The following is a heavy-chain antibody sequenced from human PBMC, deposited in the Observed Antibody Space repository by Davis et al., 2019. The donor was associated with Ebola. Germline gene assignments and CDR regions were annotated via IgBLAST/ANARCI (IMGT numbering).Heavy chain of an antibody. CDR3: ARSITMVRGVSWFDP. J-gene: IGHJ5*02. V-gene: IGHV1-18*01. Sequence: ASVKVSCKASGYTFTSYGISWVRQAPGQGLEWMGWISAYNGNTNYAQKFQGRVTMTTDTSTSTAYMELRSLRSDDTAVYYCARSITMVRGVSWFDPWGQGTLVTVSS. CDR1: GYTFTSYG. CDR2: ISAYNGNT. D-gene: IGHD3-10*01.